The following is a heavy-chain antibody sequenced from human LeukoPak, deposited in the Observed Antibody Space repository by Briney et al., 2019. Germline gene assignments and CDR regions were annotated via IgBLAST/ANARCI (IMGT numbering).Heavy chain of an antibody. CDR3: VRGWTWSGYYLGV. CDR1: GFTFSSYS. Sequence: GGSLRLSCAASGFTFSSYSMNWVRQAPGKGLEWVANIKQDGSEKYYVDSVKGRFTISRDNAKNSLYLQMNSLRAEDTAVYYCVRGWTWSGYYLGVWGQGTMVTVSS. V-gene: IGHV3-7*01. D-gene: IGHD3-3*01. CDR2: IKQDGSEK. J-gene: IGHJ3*01.